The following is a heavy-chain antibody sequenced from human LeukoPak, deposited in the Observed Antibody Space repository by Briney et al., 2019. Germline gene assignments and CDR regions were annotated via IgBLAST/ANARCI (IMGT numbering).Heavy chain of an antibody. Sequence: GGSLRLSCAASGFTVSSNYMSWVRQAPGKGLEWVSVIYRGGSTYYADSVKGRFTISRDNSKNMLYVQMNSLRSDDTAVYYCARDHRSWNSGYEGYWGQGTLVTVSS. CDR3: ARDHRSWNSGYEGY. D-gene: IGHD5-12*01. J-gene: IGHJ4*02. CDR2: IYRGGST. V-gene: IGHV3-53*05. CDR1: GFTVSSNY.